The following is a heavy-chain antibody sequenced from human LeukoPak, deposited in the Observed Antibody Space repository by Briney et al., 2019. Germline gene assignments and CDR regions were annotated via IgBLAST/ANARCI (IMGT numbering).Heavy chain of an antibody. J-gene: IGHJ4*02. CDR2: ISAYNGNT. CDR1: GYTFTSYG. D-gene: IGHD1-26*01. CDR3: ARPYSGSYLGGYYFDY. Sequence: ASVTVSCTASGYTFTSYGISWVRQAPGQGLEWMGWISAYNGNTNYAQKLQGRVTMTTDTSTSTAYMELRSLRSDDTAVYYCARPYSGSYLGGYYFDYWGQGTLVTVSS. V-gene: IGHV1-18*01.